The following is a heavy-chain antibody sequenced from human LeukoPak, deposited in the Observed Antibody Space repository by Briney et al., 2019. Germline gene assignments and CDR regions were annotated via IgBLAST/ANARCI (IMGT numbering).Heavy chain of an antibody. CDR1: GFTFNSYG. D-gene: IGHD2-2*01. J-gene: IGHJ4*02. CDR3: AKDLDCTSTSCYHPLFDY. CDR2: ISFDRSKK. Sequence: RGSLRLSCAASGFTFNSYGMHWVRQAPGKGLEWVAVISFDRSKKYYADSVKGRFTLSRDTSKNTLYLQMGGLRAEDTAGDYCAKDLDCTSTSCYHPLFDYWGQGTLDSVSS. V-gene: IGHV3-30*18.